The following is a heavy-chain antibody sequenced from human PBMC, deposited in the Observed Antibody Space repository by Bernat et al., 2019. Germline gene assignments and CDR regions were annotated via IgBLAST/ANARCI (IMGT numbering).Heavy chain of an antibody. CDR1: GFTFSNYW. CDR3: ARGSDY. CDR2: INTDGSST. Sequence: EVQLVESGGGLVQPAVSLRLSCAASGFTFSNYWMVCVRPAPGKGLLWVSRINTDGSSTYYADSVKGRFTISRDNAKNTLYLQMNSLRAEDTAVYYCARGSDYWGQGTLVTVSS. V-gene: IGHV3-74*01. J-gene: IGHJ4*02.